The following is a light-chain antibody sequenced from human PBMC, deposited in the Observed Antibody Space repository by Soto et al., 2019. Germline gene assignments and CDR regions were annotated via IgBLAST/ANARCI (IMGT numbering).Light chain of an antibody. Sequence: QSVLTQPASVSGSPGQSITISCTGTSSDVGGYNYVSWYQQHPGKAPKLMIYDVSNRPSGVSNRFSGSKSGNTASLTISGLQAEDEADYYCNSYTSSSTCVFGTGTKAPGL. CDR3: NSYTSSSTCV. CDR2: DVS. V-gene: IGLV2-14*01. J-gene: IGLJ1*01. CDR1: SSDVGGYNY.